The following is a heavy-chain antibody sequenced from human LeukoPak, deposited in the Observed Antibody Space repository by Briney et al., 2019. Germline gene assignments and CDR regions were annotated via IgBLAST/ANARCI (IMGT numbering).Heavy chain of an antibody. CDR1: GRSFSGYY. Sequence: SETLSLTCAVYGRSFSGYYWSWIRQPPGKGLEWIGEINHSGSTNYNPSLKSRVTISVDTSKNQFSLKLSSVTAADTAVYYCARHAKRLWFGELSPDWFDPWGQGTLVTVSS. CDR3: ARHAKRLWFGELSPDWFDP. D-gene: IGHD3-10*01. V-gene: IGHV4-34*01. CDR2: INHSGST. J-gene: IGHJ5*02.